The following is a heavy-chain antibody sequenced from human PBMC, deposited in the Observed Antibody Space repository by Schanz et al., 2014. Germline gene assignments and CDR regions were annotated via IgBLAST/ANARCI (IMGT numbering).Heavy chain of an antibody. CDR1: GFTFSDYS. V-gene: IGHV3-48*01. J-gene: IGHJ4*02. CDR2: IGSSSTPI. D-gene: IGHD2-2*01. CDR3: ASLYPCWRSGTCSRAFDY. Sequence: EVQLVESGGGWVQPGGSLRLSCAASGFTFSDYSMNWVRQAPGKGPEWVSYIGSSSTPIYYADSVKGRFTISRDNAKNALYLEMNSLRAGDTAVYYGASLYPCWRSGTCSRAFDYWGQGTLXTVSS.